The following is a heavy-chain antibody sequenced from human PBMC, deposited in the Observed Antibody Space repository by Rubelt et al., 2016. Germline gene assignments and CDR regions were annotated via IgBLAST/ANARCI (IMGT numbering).Heavy chain of an antibody. V-gene: IGHV3-23*01. CDR3: AKDQGSTCYSGIDY. Sequence: GKGLEWVSTISDSGGITYYGDSVKGRFTISRDNSKNTLYLQMNSLRAEDTAVYYCAKDQGSTCYSGIDYWGQGTLVTASS. CDR2: ISDSGGIT. D-gene: IGHD2-21*02. J-gene: IGHJ4*02.